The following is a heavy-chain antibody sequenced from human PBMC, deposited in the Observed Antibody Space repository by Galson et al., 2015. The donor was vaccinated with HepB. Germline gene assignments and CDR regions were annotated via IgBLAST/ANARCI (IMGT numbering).Heavy chain of an antibody. Sequence: CAISGDSVSSNSAAWNWIRQSPSRGLEWLGRTYYRSKWYNDYAVSVKSRITINPDASKNQFSLQLNSVTPEDTAVYYCARDEVGAETEYFQHWGQGTLVTVSS. CDR3: ARDEVGAETEYFQH. CDR1: GDSVSSNSAA. D-gene: IGHD1-26*01. V-gene: IGHV6-1*01. CDR2: TYYRSKWYN. J-gene: IGHJ1*01.